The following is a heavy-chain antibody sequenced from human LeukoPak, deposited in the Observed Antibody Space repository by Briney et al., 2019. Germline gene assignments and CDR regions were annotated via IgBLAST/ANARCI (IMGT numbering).Heavy chain of an antibody. CDR3: ARGYQLLSDRFDP. D-gene: IGHD2-2*01. CDR2: ISYDGSKK. CDR1: GFIFSSYV. V-gene: IGHV3-30*04. Sequence: GGSLRLSCAASGFIFSSYVMHWVRQAPGKGLEWVAVISYDGSKKYYADSVKGRFTISRDNSKNTLYLQMNSLRAEDTAVYYCARGYQLLSDRFDPWGQGTLVTVSS. J-gene: IGHJ5*02.